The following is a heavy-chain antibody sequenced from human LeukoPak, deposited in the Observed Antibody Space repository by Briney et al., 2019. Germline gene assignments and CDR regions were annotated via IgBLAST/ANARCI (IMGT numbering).Heavy chain of an antibody. Sequence: ASVKVSCKVSGYTLTELSMHWVRQAPGKGLEWMGGFDPEDGETIYAQKFQGRVTMTEDTSTDTAYMELSSLRSEDTAVYYCATFVVPAARAHYYYYYMDVWGKGTTVTVSS. V-gene: IGHV1-24*01. CDR3: ATFVVPAARAHYYYYYMDV. J-gene: IGHJ6*03. CDR2: FDPEDGET. CDR1: GYTLTELS. D-gene: IGHD2-2*01.